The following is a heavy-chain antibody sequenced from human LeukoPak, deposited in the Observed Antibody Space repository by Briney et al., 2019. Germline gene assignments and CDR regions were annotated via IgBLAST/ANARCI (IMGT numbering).Heavy chain of an antibody. V-gene: IGHV3-30*02. Sequence: GGSLRLSCAASGFTFSIHGMHWVRQAPGKGLEWVAFIRDDGTDKYYADSVKGRFSISRDKSDNTLHLQMNSLRAEDTAVYYCAKAGLVGNTVMSYFDSWGQGTLVTVSS. CDR3: AKAGLVGNTVMSYFDS. D-gene: IGHD1-26*01. CDR1: GFTFSIHG. J-gene: IGHJ4*02. CDR2: IRDDGTDK.